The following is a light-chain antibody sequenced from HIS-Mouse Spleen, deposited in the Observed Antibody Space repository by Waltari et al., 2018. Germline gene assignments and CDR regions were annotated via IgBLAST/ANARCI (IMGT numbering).Light chain of an antibody. CDR3: QSADSSGTYPV. V-gene: IGLV3-25*03. Sequence: SYELTQPPSVSVSPGQTARITCSGDALPKQYAYWYQQKPGQAPVLVINKDSERPSGIPERFSGSSSGTTVTLTISGVQAEDEADYYCQSADSSGTYPVFGGGTKLTVL. CDR2: KDS. J-gene: IGLJ2*01. CDR1: ALPKQY.